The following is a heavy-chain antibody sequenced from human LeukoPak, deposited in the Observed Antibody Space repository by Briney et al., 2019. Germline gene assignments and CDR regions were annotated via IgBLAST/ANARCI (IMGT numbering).Heavy chain of an antibody. CDR2: INHSGST. Sequence: MPSETLSLTCAVYGGSFSGYYWSWIRQSPGKGLEWIGEINHSGSTNYNPSLKSRVTISVDTSKNQFSLKLSSVTAADTAVYYCARASGARFWSGRFDYWGQGTLVTVSS. J-gene: IGHJ4*02. CDR3: ARASGARFWSGRFDY. V-gene: IGHV4-34*01. CDR1: GGSFSGYY. D-gene: IGHD3-3*01.